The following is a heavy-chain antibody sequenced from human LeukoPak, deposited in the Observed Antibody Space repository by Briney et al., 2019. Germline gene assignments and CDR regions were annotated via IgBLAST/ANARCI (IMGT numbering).Heavy chain of an antibody. D-gene: IGHD3-16*02. Sequence: GGSLRLSCAASGFTFSSYWMSWVRQAPGKGLEWVANIKQDGSEKYYVDSVKGRFTISRDHAKNSLYLQMNSLRAEDTAVYYCARADYDYVWGSYRQYYFDYWGQGTLVTVSS. J-gene: IGHJ4*02. CDR3: ARADYDYVWGSYRQYYFDY. CDR1: GFTFSSYW. V-gene: IGHV3-7*01. CDR2: IKQDGSEK.